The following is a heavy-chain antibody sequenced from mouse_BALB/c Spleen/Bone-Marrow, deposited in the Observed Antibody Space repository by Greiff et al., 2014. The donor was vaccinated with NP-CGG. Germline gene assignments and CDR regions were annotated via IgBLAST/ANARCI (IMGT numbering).Heavy chain of an antibody. V-gene: IGHV5-15*02. CDR3: ATIYYGNSYAMDY. D-gene: IGHD2-1*01. CDR2: ISNLAYSI. CDR1: GFTFSDYG. Sequence: EVQRVESGGGLVQPGGSRKLSCAASGFTFSDYGMAWVRQAPGKGPEWVAFISNLAYSIYYADTVTGRFTISRGNAKNTLYLEMSSLRSEDTAMYYCATIYYGNSYAMDYWGQGTSVTVSS. J-gene: IGHJ4*01.